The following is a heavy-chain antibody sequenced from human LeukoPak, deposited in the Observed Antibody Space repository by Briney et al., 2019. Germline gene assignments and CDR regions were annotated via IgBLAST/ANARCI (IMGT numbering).Heavy chain of an antibody. Sequence: PGGSLILSCAASGFTFSGFAMTWVRQAPGKGLEWVSSIGSDSKTHYSESVKGRFAISRDNSKSTLFLQMNSLRAEDTAVYYCAKAVSGWYGYHFAYWSQGTLVTVSS. CDR3: AKAVSGWYGYHFAY. CDR1: GFTFSGFA. CDR2: IGSDSKT. V-gene: IGHV3-23*01. J-gene: IGHJ4*02. D-gene: IGHD6-19*01.